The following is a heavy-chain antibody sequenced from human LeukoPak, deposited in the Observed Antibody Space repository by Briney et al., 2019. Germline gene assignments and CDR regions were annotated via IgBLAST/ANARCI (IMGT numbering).Heavy chain of an antibody. CDR3: ARPTSGWYAGGFDY. D-gene: IGHD6-19*01. V-gene: IGHV3-23*01. CDR2: LSFSGLTT. J-gene: IGHJ4*02. CDR1: GFTFINYA. Sequence: PGGSLRLSCAASGFTFINYAMNWVRQAPGKGLEWVSALSFSGLTTYYADSVRGRFTISRDNSKSTLYLQMNSLRAEDTVLYYCARPTSGWYAGGFDYWGQGILVTVSS.